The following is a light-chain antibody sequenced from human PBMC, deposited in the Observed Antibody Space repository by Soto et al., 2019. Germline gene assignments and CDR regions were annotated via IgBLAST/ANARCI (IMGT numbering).Light chain of an antibody. CDR1: QSVSSSY. Sequence: EIVLTQSPGTLSLSPGERATLSCRASQSVSSSYLAWYQQKPGQAPRLLIYGASSRATGISDRFSGSGSGTDFTLTISRLEPEDFAVYYCQQYGSSPPPNTFGQGTKLEIK. J-gene: IGKJ2*01. CDR3: QQYGSSPPPNT. V-gene: IGKV3-20*01. CDR2: GAS.